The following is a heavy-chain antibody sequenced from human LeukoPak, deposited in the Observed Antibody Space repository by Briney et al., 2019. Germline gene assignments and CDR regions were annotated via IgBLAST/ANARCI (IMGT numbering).Heavy chain of an antibody. CDR1: GFKFDDYA. CDR2: ISWNSNTI. CDR3: AKDIVGSAMTGIDY. Sequence: PGRSLRLSCAASGFKFDDYAMQWVRQAPGKGLEWVSGISWNSNTIGYADSVKGRFTISRDNAKHSLYLQMNSLRSEDTALYYCAKDIVGSAMTGIDYWGQGTLVTVSS. V-gene: IGHV3-9*01. D-gene: IGHD1-1*01. J-gene: IGHJ4*02.